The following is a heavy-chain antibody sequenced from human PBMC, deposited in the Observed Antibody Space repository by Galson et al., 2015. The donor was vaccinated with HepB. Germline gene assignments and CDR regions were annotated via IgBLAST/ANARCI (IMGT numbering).Heavy chain of an antibody. CDR1: GFTFSGYA. J-gene: IGHJ4*02. D-gene: IGHD2-15*01. Sequence: LRLSCAASGFTFSGYAMSWVRQAPGRGLDWVSGISASGGSTYYADSVKGRFTISRDNSKSTLYLQMNSLRAEDTAVYYCAKDGGDCSGGNCYYFDYWGQGTLVTVSS. V-gene: IGHV3-23*01. CDR2: ISASGGST. CDR3: AKDGGDCSGGNCYYFDY.